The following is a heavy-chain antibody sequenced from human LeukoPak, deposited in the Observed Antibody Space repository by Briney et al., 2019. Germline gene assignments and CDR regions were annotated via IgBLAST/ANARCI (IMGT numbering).Heavy chain of an antibody. CDR3: ASQQWLVPPFDY. V-gene: IGHV3-48*01. J-gene: IGHJ4*02. Sequence: GGSLRLSRAASGFTFSGYSMNWVRQAPGKWLEWVSYISSSSSTIYYADSVKGRFTISRDNAKNSLYLQMNSLRAEDTAVYYCASQQWLVPPFDYWGRGTLVTVSS. D-gene: IGHD6-19*01. CDR1: GFTFSGYS. CDR2: ISSSSSTI.